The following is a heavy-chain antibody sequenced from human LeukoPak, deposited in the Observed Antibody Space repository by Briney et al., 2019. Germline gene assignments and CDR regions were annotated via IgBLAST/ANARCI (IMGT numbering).Heavy chain of an antibody. CDR1: GFTFGKYW. CDR2: IKLDGSEK. J-gene: IGHJ4*02. D-gene: IGHD3-3*01. V-gene: IGHV3-7*03. Sequence: GGSLRLSCVASGFTFGKYWMSWVRQAPGKGLEWVANIKLDGSEKNYVDSVKGRFTISRDNTKNSLYLQMNSLRVEDTAVFYCARDQYDTWSRRGNFDSWGREPWSSSPQ. CDR3: ARDQYDTWSRRGNFDS.